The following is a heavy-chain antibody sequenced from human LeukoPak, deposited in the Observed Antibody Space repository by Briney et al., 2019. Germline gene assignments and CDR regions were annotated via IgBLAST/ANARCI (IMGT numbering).Heavy chain of an antibody. D-gene: IGHD6-13*01. Sequence: GGSLRLSCAASGFTFSSYWMSGVRQAPGKGLEWVAKINEDGSDKYYVDSVKGRFTISRDNAKNSLYLQMNSLRAEDTAVYVYYCARDSLAGAFFEYWGQGTLVTVSS. CDR1: GFTFSSYW. CDR3: ARDSLAGAFFEY. V-gene: IGHV3-7*01. J-gene: IGHJ4*02. CDR2: INEDGSDK.